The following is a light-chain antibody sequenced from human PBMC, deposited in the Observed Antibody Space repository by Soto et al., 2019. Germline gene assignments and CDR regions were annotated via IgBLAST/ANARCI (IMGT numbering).Light chain of an antibody. V-gene: IGKV3-20*01. Sequence: EIVVTQSPGTLSLSPGERATLSCRASQSVGSTLAWYQQKPGLAPTLLISDASSRASGVPDRFTGGGSGTDFTLTIRRLEPEDFALYYCQQYVGSGSPITFGQGTRLEIK. J-gene: IGKJ5*01. CDR2: DAS. CDR3: QQYVGSGSPIT. CDR1: QSVGST.